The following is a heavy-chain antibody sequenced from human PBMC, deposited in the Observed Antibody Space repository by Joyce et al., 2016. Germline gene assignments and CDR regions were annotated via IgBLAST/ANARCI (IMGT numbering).Heavy chain of an antibody. D-gene: IGHD4-11*01. J-gene: IGHJ4*02. CDR2: ISNSSSYI. CDR1: GFIFSTHN. V-gene: IGHV3-21*01. CDR3: ARGGSSVTTVSRH. Sequence: EVQLVESGGGLVKPGGSLRLSCAASGFIFSTHNMNWVRQGARKGLERVASISNSSSYIYYADSVKGRFTGSRDNAKNSLYLQMNNLRAEDTAVYYCARGGSSVTTVSRHWGQGTLVTVSS.